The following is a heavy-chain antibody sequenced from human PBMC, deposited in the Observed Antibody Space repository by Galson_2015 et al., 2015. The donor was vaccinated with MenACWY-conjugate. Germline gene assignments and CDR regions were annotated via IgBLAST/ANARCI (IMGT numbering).Heavy chain of an antibody. J-gene: IGHJ4*02. CDR2: IYSSGTA. CDR3: ARHTVFVYGGSSFTH. V-gene: IGHV4-59*08. D-gene: IGHD6-6*01. CDR1: AGSITGYY. Sequence: QVQLQESGPGLVKPSETPSLTCTVSAGSITGYYWSWIRQPPGKGLEWIGWIYSSGTAVYNPSLKSRVTMSVDTSKNQFTLNVRYTTAADTAVYYCARHTVFVYGGSSFTHWGQGILVSVSS.